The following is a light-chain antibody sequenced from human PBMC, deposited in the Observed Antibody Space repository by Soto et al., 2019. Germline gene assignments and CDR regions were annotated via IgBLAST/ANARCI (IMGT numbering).Light chain of an antibody. CDR1: SSNIGAGYD. CDR3: QSRGV. Sequence: QLVLTQPPSVSGAPGQSVTISCTGSSSNIGAGYDVHWYQQLPGTAPKLLIYGNSNRPSGVPDRFSGSKSGTSASLAITGLQAEDEADYYCQSRGVFGGGTKLTVL. J-gene: IGLJ2*01. V-gene: IGLV1-40*01. CDR2: GNS.